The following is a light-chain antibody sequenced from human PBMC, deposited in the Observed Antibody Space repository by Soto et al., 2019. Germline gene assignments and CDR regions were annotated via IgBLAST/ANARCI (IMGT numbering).Light chain of an antibody. V-gene: IGKV3-20*01. Sequence: EVVLTQSPGTLSLSAGERATLSCRASQSVADNHLAWYQQKPGQAPRLLIYDASTRAAGIPDRFSGSGSGTDFTLTISRLEPEDFGVYFCNHSTRSPIFTFGPGTTVD. CDR1: QSVADNH. CDR2: DAS. CDR3: NHSTRSPIFT. J-gene: IGKJ3*01.